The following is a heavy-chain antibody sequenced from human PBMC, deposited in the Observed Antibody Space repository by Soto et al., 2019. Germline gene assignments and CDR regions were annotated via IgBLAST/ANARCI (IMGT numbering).Heavy chain of an antibody. CDR2: IVPMFGTT. D-gene: IGHD6-13*01. CDR3: ARDLADVHLWDAFDV. J-gene: IGHJ3*01. CDR1: GDTFNSYG. Sequence: SVKVSCKAPGDTFNSYGISWVRQAPGQGLEWMGGIVPMFGTTNLALKFEDGVTIIADELTTTVYMEIRGLTSEDTAVYYCARDLADVHLWDAFDVWGHGTRVTVSS. V-gene: IGHV1-69*13.